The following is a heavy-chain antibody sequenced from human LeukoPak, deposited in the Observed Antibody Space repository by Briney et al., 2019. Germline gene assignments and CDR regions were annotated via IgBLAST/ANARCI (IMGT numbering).Heavy chain of an antibody. D-gene: IGHD2-8*02. CDR1: GGSISSYY. J-gene: IGHJ4*02. Sequence: SETLSLTCTVSGGSISSYYWSWIRQPAGKGVKWIGRIYTSGSTNCNPSLKSRVTMSVDTSKNQFSLKLSSVTAADTAVYYCARDLVARFDYWGQGTLVTVSS. V-gene: IGHV4-4*07. CDR3: ARDLVARFDY. CDR2: IYTSGST.